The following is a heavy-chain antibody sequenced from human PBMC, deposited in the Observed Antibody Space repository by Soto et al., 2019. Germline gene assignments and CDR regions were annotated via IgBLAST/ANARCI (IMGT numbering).Heavy chain of an antibody. CDR1: GFPFSDFY. CDR3: ARESLATMIRFDP. V-gene: IGHV3-11*06. CDR2: ISPKSTYR. D-gene: IGHD3-10*01. J-gene: IGHJ5*02. Sequence: PGGSLRLSCATSGFPFSDFYMTWIRQAPGKGLEWLSHISPKSTYRNYADSVKGRFTISRDNTKNSLFLQMNNLRAEDTAVYNCARESLATMIRFDPWGQGTLVTVSS.